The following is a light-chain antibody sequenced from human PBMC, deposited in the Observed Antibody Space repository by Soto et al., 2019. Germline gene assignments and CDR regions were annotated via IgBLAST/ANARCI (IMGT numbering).Light chain of an antibody. Sequence: EIVLTHSPGTLSLSPGEIATLSCRASQSVSSSYLAWYQQKPGQAPRLLIHGASSRATGIPRRFSGSGSGTDFTLTISRLEPEDFAVYYCQMYGSSPPGTFGQGTKVDIK. V-gene: IGKV3-20*01. CDR3: QMYGSSPPGT. J-gene: IGKJ1*01. CDR1: QSVSSSY. CDR2: GAS.